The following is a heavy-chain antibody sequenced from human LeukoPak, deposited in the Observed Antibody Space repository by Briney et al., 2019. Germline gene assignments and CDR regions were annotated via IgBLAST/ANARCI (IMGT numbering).Heavy chain of an antibody. J-gene: IGHJ3*02. CDR2: INHSGST. CDR3: ARVKIDAFDI. V-gene: IGHV4-34*01. CDR1: GGSFSGYY. Sequence: SETLSLTCAVYGGSFSGYYWSWIRQPPGKGLEWIGEINHSGSTNYNPSLKSRVTISVDTSKNQFSLKLSSVTAADTAVYYCARVKIDAFDIWGQGTMVTVSS.